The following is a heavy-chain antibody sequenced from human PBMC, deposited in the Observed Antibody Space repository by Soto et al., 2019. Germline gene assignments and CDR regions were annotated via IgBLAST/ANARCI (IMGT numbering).Heavy chain of an antibody. CDR2: IIPIFGTA. V-gene: IGHV1-69*12. J-gene: IGHJ5*02. CDR3: ARDRGPSSGYYPYWFDP. D-gene: IGHD3-22*01. CDR1: GGTISSYA. Sequence: QVQLVQSGAEVKKPGSSVKVSCKASGGTISSYAFTWVRQAPGQGLEWMGGIIPIFGTANYAQKFQARVTITADESTSTAYMELSSLRSEDTAVDYCARDRGPSSGYYPYWFDPWGQGTLVTVSS.